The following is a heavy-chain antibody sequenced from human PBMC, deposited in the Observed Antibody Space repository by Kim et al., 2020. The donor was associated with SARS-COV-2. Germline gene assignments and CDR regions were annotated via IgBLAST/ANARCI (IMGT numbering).Heavy chain of an antibody. J-gene: IGHJ3*02. D-gene: IGHD2-2*01. CDR1: GFTFSSYA. CDR3: ANILGYCSSTSCYDSNAFDI. V-gene: IGHV3-23*01. Sequence: GGSLRLSCAASGFTFSSYAMSWVRQAPGKGLEWVSAISGSGGSTYYADSVKGRFTISRDNSKNTLYLQMNSLRAEDTAVYYCANILGYCSSTSCYDSNAFDIWGQGTMVTVSS. CDR2: ISGSGGST.